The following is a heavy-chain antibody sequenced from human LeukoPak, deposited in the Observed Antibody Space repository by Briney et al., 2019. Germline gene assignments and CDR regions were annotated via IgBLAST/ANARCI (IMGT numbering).Heavy chain of an antibody. CDR2: IRYDGSNK. D-gene: IGHD3-10*01. CDR3: AKGLLWFGELDLDAFDI. J-gene: IGHJ3*02. Sequence: GGSLRLSCAASGFTFSSYGMHWVRQAPGKGLKWVAFIRYDGSNKYYADSVKGRFTISRDNSKNTLYLQMNSLRAEDTAVYYCAKGLLWFGELDLDAFDIWGQGTMVTVSS. CDR1: GFTFSSYG. V-gene: IGHV3-30*02.